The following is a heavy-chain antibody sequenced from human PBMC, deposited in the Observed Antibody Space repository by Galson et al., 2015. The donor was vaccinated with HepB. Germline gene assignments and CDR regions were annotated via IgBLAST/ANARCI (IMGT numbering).Heavy chain of an antibody. D-gene: IGHD1-26*01. J-gene: IGHJ3*02. V-gene: IGHV3-7*03. CDR1: GFTFSSYW. Sequence: SLRLSCAASGFTFSSYWMSWVRQAPGKGLEWVANIKQDGSEKYYVDSVKGRFTISRDNAKNSLYLQMNSLRAEDTAVYYCARKGLGGSYFCDAFDIWGQGTMVTVSS. CDR3: ARKGLGGSYFCDAFDI. CDR2: IKQDGSEK.